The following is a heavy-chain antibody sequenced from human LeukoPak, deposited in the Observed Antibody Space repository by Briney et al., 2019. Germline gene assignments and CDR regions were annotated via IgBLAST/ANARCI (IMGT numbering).Heavy chain of an antibody. J-gene: IGHJ3*01. CDR3: TKEGFSSGVAGGFDV. CDR2: VSGSSERT. CDR1: GSTFSSYV. Sequence: GGSLRLSCVASGSTFSSYVMVWVRQAPGKGLEWVSTVSGSSERTHYADSVKGRFTISRDNSKNTLDLQMNSLRADGTAVYYCTKEGFSSGVAGGFDVWGRGTMVTVSS. V-gene: IGHV3-23*01. D-gene: IGHD5-18*01.